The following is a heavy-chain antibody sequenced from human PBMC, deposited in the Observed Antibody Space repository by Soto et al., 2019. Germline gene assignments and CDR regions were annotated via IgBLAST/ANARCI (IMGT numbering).Heavy chain of an antibody. D-gene: IGHD4-4*01. Sequence: GGSLRLSCAASGFTFSSYEMNWVRQAPGKGLEWVSYISSSGSTIYYADSVKGRFTISRDNAKNSLYLQMNSLRAEDTAVYYGGRLGTVTTLADAFDIWGQGTMVTVSS. CDR1: GFTFSSYE. V-gene: IGHV3-48*03. CDR2: ISSSGSTI. CDR3: GRLGTVTTLADAFDI. J-gene: IGHJ3*02.